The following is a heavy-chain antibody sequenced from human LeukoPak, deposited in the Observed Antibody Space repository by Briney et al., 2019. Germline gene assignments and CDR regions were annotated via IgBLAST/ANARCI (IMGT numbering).Heavy chain of an antibody. J-gene: IGHJ6*02. CDR1: GFTFSSYW. Sequence: QAGGSLRLSCAASGFTFSSYWMHWVRQAPGKGLVWVSRITSDRSSTSYADSVKGRFTISRDNAKNTLYLQMNSLRAEDTAVYYCARGKYDFWSGYYPYYYYYGMDVWGQGTTVTVSS. CDR2: ITSDRSST. D-gene: IGHD3-3*01. V-gene: IGHV3-74*01. CDR3: ARGKYDFWSGYYPYYYYYGMDV.